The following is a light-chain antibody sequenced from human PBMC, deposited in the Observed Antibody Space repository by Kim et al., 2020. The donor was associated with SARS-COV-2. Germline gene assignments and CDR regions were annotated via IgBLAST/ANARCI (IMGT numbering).Light chain of an antibody. J-gene: IGKJ2*04. CDR1: QSISSY. Sequence: SASVGDRVTITCRASQSISSYLNWYQQKPGKAPKLLIYAASSLQSGVPSRFSGSESGTDFTLTISSLQPEDFATYYCQQSYSTPRSFGQGTKLEI. V-gene: IGKV1-39*01. CDR3: QQSYSTPRS. CDR2: AAS.